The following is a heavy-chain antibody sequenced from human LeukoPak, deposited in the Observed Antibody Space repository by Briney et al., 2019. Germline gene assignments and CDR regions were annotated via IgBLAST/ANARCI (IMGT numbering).Heavy chain of an antibody. CDR2: ISGSGGST. V-gene: IGHV3-23*01. CDR1: GFTFSSYA. CDR3: AKDQTLYYYYGMDV. J-gene: IGHJ6*02. Sequence: QPGASLRLSCAASGFTFSSYAMSWVRQAPGKGLEWVSAISGSGGSTYYADSVKGRFTISRDNPKNTLYLQMNSLRAEDTAVYYCAKDQTLYYYYGMDVWGQGTTVTVSS.